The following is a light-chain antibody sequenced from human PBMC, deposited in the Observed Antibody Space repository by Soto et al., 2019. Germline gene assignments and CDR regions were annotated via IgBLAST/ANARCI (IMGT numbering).Light chain of an antibody. V-gene: IGKV3-11*01. CDR3: QQRYNRPPHT. Sequence: EIVLTQSPATRSLSPGERATLSCRASQTVSSYLAWYQQKPGQAPRLLIYDASNRATGIPARFSGSGSGTDFTLTISSLEPEDFAVYYCQQRYNRPPHTFSQGTKLEIK. CDR1: QTVSSY. J-gene: IGKJ2*01. CDR2: DAS.